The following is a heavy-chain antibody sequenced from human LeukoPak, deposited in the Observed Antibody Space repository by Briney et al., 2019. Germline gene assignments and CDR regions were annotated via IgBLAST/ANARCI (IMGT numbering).Heavy chain of an antibody. J-gene: IGHJ4*02. CDR3: ARDPTKAVLLFLESPYFDY. D-gene: IGHD3-3*01. Sequence: ASVTVSYKDCVRTFTGYYMHWVGQAPGQGVEWMGWINPNSGGTNYAHNFQARVTMTRDTSITTAYSELSRLTSDDTAVYYCARDPTKAVLLFLESPYFDYWGQGTLVTVSS. CDR1: VRTFTGYY. CDR2: INPNSGGT. V-gene: IGHV1-2*07.